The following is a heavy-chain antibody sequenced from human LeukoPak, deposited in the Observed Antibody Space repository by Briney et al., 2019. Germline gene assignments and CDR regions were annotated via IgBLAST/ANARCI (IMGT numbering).Heavy chain of an antibody. CDR1: GVSISSGGYY. J-gene: IGHJ5*02. CDR3: ARSAAPVLRFFNWFDP. D-gene: IGHD3-3*01. Sequence: SETLSLTCTVSGVSISSGGYYWSWIRQPPGKGLEWIGYIYHSGSTYYNPSLKSRVTISVDTSKNQFSLKLSSVTAADTAVYYCARSAAPVLRFFNWFDPWGQGTLVTVSS. V-gene: IGHV4-30-2*02. CDR2: IYHSGST.